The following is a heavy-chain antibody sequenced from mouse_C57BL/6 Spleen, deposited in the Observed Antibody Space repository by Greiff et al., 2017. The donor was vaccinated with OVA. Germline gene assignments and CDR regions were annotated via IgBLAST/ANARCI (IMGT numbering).Heavy chain of an antibody. Sequence: LMKPGASVKLSCKATGYTFTGYCIAWVKQWPGHGLEWLGEILPGSGSTNYNENFKGKATFTADTSSNTAYMPLSSLTTEDSAIYYCARWDYGSRYRDYWGQGTTLTVSS. V-gene: IGHV1-9*01. CDR2: ILPGSGST. D-gene: IGHD1-1*01. CDR1: GYTFTGYC. J-gene: IGHJ2*01. CDR3: ARWDYGSRYRDY.